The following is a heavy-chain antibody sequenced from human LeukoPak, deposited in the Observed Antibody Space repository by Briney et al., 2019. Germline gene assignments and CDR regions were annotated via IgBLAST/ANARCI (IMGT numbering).Heavy chain of an antibody. D-gene: IGHD6-13*01. CDR1: GGTFSSYT. CDR2: IIPILGIA. J-gene: IGHJ4*02. Sequence: GASVKVSCKASGGTFSSYTISWVRQAPGQGLEWMGRIIPILGIANYAQKFQGRVTTTADKSTSTAYMELSSLRSEDTAVYYCATRYSSSSYYFDYWGQGALVTVSS. CDR3: ATRYSSSSYYFDY. V-gene: IGHV1-69*02.